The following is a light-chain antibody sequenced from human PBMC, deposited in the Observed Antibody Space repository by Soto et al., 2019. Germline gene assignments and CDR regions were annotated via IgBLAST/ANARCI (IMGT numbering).Light chain of an antibody. CDR3: CWYRDSYTWV. CDR2: DVT. V-gene: IGLV2-11*01. J-gene: IGLJ3*02. CDR1: STDVGGYNY. Sequence: QSALTQPPSVSGSPGQSVTISCTGTSTDVGGYNYVSWYQQYPGKAPKFMIYDVTKRPSGAADRFSGSKSGNTASLTISGLQAEDEADYYCCWYRDSYTWVFGGGTKLTVL.